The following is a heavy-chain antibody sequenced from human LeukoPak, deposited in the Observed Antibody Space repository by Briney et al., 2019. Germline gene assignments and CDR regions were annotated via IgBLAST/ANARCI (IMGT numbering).Heavy chain of an antibody. D-gene: IGHD3-10*01. CDR1: GYTFSSYG. J-gene: IGHJ4*02. CDR2: ISVYNGNT. V-gene: IGHV1-18*01. CDR3: ARIASDGSGTNHY. Sequence: ASVKVSCKASGYTFSSYGITWVRQAPGQGLEWMGWISVYNGNTKSAQNLQGRVIMTTDTSTNTAHMGRRSLRSDDTAVYYCARIASDGSGTNHYWGQGTQVIVSS.